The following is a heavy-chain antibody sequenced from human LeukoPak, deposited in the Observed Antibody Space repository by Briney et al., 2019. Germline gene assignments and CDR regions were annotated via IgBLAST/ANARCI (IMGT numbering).Heavy chain of an antibody. CDR3: ARGASSSSWSLPYYYGMDV. CDR2: INPNSGGT. Sequence: ASVTVSCKASGYTFTGYYMHWVRQAPGQGLEWMGWINPNSGGTNYAQKFQGRVTMTRDTSISTAYMELSRLRSDDTAVYYCARGASSSSWSLPYYYGMDVWGQGTTVTVSS. V-gene: IGHV1-2*02. D-gene: IGHD6-13*01. J-gene: IGHJ6*02. CDR1: GYTFTGYY.